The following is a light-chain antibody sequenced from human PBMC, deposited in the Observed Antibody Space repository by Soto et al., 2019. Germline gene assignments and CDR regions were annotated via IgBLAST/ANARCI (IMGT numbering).Light chain of an antibody. J-gene: IGKJ1*01. Sequence: DSQMTQSPSTLSASVGDRVTITCRASQSVSTWLAWYQQKPGKAPKVLIYDASNLESGVPSRFSGSGAGTEFTLTISSLQPDDFATYYCRQYNGYSSWTFGQGT. CDR2: DAS. CDR1: QSVSTW. CDR3: RQYNGYSSWT. V-gene: IGKV1-5*01.